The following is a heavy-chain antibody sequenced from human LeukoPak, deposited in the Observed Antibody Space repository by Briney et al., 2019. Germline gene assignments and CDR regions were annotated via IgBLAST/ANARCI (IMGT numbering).Heavy chain of an antibody. CDR3: ASRPAPSLGALDY. D-gene: IGHD2-2*01. Sequence: GGSLRLSCAASGFTFSNYVMAWVRQIPGKGLEWVSVFSGSGGSTYYADSVKGRFTVSRDNSKNTLYLQMNNLRVDDTAIYYCASRPAPSLGALDYWGQGTLVTVSS. CDR1: GFTFSNYV. J-gene: IGHJ4*01. CDR2: FSGSGGST. V-gene: IGHV3-23*01.